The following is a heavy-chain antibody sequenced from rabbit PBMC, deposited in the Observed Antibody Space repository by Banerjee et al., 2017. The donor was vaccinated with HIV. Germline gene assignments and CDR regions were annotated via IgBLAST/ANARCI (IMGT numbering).Heavy chain of an antibody. CDR2: IGAGSSGTT. CDR1: GFSFSSSYY. CDR3: ARDFDF. Sequence: QQQLEESGGGLVKPGGTLTLTCKASGFSFSSSYYMCWVRQAPGKGLEWIACIGAGSSGTTYYASWAKGRFTISKTSSTTVTLQMTSLTAADTATYFCARDFDFWGPGTLVTVS. J-gene: IGHJ4*01. V-gene: IGHV1S45*01.